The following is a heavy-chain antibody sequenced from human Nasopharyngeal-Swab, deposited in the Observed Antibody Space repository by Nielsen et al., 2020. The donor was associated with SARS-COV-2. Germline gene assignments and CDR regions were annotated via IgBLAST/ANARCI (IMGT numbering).Heavy chain of an antibody. CDR3: ARAPPGIAAAGYYYYGMDV. V-gene: IGHV5-51*01. CDR1: GYSFTSYW. D-gene: IGHD6-13*01. Sequence: GESLKISCKGSGYSFTSYWIGWVRQMPGKGLEWMGIIYPGDSDTRYSPSFQGQVTISADKSISTAYLQWSSLKASDTAMYYCARAPPGIAAAGYYYYGMDVWGQGTTVTVSS. J-gene: IGHJ6*02. CDR2: IYPGDSDT.